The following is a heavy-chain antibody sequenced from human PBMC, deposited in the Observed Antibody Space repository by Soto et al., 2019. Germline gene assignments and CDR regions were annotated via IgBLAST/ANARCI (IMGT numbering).Heavy chain of an antibody. Sequence: GGSLRLSCAVSGFTVSNNYMSWVRQAPGKGLEGVSVIYSGGYTAYGDSVKGRFTISRAKSKNTLYLQMNSLRAEDTAVYYCARDPLRIAAGLMDVWGQGTTVTVSS. CDR3: ARDPLRIAAGLMDV. CDR2: IYSGGYT. CDR1: GFTVSNNY. V-gene: IGHV3-53*01. J-gene: IGHJ6*02. D-gene: IGHD6-13*01.